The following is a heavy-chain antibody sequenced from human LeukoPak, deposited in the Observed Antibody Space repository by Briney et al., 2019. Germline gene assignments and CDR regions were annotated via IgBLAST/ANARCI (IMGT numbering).Heavy chain of an antibody. CDR3: ARGYYDSSGYYRFDY. J-gene: IGHJ4*02. D-gene: IGHD3-22*01. CDR2: IGTAGDT. V-gene: IGHV3-13*01. CDR1: GFTFSSYD. Sequence: PGRSLRLSCAASGFTFSSYDMHWVRQATGKGLEWVSAIGTAGDTYYPGSVKGRFTISRENAKNSLYLQMNSLRAGDTAVYYCARGYYDSSGYYRFDYWGQGTLVTVSS.